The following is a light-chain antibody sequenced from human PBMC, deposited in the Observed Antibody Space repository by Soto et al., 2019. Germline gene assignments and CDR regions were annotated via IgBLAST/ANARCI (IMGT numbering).Light chain of an antibody. J-gene: IGKJ5*01. V-gene: IGKV3-11*01. Sequence: EIVMTQSPATLSVSPVGIANLYFISSQSISDTLAWYQPTPGQAPRLLIYDVSYRATGIPVRFSGSGSGTDFTLTISSLEPEDFAVYYCQQRSDWLPITFGQGTRLEIK. CDR1: QSISDT. CDR3: QQRSDWLPIT. CDR2: DVS.